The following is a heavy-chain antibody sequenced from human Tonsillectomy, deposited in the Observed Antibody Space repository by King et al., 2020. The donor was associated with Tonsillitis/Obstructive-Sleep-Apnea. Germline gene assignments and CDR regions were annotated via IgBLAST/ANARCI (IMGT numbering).Heavy chain of an antibody. Sequence: QLVQSGAEVKKPGASVKVSCKASGYTFTSYYMHWVRQAPGQGLEWMGIINPSGGSTSYAQKFQGRVTMTRDTSTSTVYMELSSLRSEDTAVYYCARPIVVITAEGDGFDIWGQGTMVTVSS. D-gene: IGHD2-2*01. J-gene: IGHJ3*02. V-gene: IGHV1-46*01. CDR2: INPSGGST. CDR3: ARPIVVITAEGDGFDI. CDR1: GYTFTSYY.